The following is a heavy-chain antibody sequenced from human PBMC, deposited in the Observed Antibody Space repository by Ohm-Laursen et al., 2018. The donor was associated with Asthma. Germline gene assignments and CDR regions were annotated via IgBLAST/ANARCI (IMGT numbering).Heavy chain of an antibody. CDR2: INPNSGGT. CDR1: GYTFTGYY. CDR3: ARGGPYDFWSGYYLNWFDP. J-gene: IGHJ5*02. V-gene: IGHV1-2*06. Sequence: ASVKVSCKASGYTFTGYYMHWVRQAPGQGLEWMGRINPNSGGTNYAQKFQGRVTMTRDTSISTAYMGLSRLRSDDTAVYYCARGGPYDFWSGYYLNWFDPWGQGTLVTVSS. D-gene: IGHD3-3*01.